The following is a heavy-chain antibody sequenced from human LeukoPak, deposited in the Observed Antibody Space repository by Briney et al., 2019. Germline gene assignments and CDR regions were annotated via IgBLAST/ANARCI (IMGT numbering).Heavy chain of an antibody. V-gene: IGHV3-23*01. D-gene: IGHD3-10*01. J-gene: IGHJ5*02. CDR3: AKVGDWNWFDP. Sequence: GSLRLSCAASGFTFSSNGMTWVRQAPGKGLEWVSALTGDTDSAHYADTVKGRFTISRDKSKNTLYLQMNSLRAEDTAVYYCAKVGDWNWFDPWGQGTLVTVSS. CDR1: GFTFSSNG. CDR2: LTGDTDSA.